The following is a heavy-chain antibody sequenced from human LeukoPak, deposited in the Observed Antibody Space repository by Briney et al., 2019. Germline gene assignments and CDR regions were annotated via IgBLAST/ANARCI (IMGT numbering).Heavy chain of an antibody. CDR3: AKDPRGSYSRDYYYYMDV. V-gene: IGHV3-23*01. CDR2: LSGSGGST. Sequence: PGGSLRLSCAASGFPFSSYAMSWVRQAPGKGLEWVSGLSGSGGSTHYADSVKGRFTISRDNSKNTLYLQMNSLRAEDTAAYYCAKDPRGSYSRDYYYYMDVWGKGTTVTVSS. D-gene: IGHD1-26*01. CDR1: GFPFSSYA. J-gene: IGHJ6*03.